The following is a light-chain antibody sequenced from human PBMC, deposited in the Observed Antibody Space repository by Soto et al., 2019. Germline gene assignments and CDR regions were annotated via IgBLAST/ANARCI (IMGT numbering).Light chain of an antibody. CDR2: EVT. Sequence: QAVVTQPASVSGSPGQSITISCTGTSGDIGSYNRVSWYQQHPGKAPKLIIYEVTDRPSGVYNRFSGSKSGNTASLTISGLQAEDEAEYYCSSYTNINTRACVFGTGTKLTVL. V-gene: IGLV2-14*01. CDR3: SSYTNINTRACV. CDR1: SGDIGSYNR. J-gene: IGLJ1*01.